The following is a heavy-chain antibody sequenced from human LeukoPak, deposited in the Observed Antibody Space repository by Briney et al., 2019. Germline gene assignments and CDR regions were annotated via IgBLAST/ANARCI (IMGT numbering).Heavy chain of an antibody. D-gene: IGHD1-1*01. CDR3: ARGGGGTDY. Sequence: GGPLRLSCAASGFTFSNSWMSWVRQAPGKGLEWVANIKQDGSEKYYVDFVKGRFTISRDNAEDSLYLQMNSLRAEDTAVYYCARGGGGTDYWGQGTLVTVSS. CDR1: GFTFSNSW. V-gene: IGHV3-7*05. J-gene: IGHJ4*02. CDR2: IKQDGSEK.